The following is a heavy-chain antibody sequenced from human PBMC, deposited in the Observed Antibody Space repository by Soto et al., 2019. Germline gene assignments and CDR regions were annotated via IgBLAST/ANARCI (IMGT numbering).Heavy chain of an antibody. CDR1: EFTFGSYT. V-gene: IGHV3-48*01. CDR3: AKEHLLEWLVYGMDV. Sequence: GGSLRLSSAASEFTFGSYTMNWVRQAPGKGLEWVAYINSGSSTIYYADSVKGRFTISRDNSKNTLYLQMNSLRAEDTAVYYCAKEHLLEWLVYGMDVWGRGTTVTVSS. D-gene: IGHD3-3*01. CDR2: INSGSSTI. J-gene: IGHJ6*02.